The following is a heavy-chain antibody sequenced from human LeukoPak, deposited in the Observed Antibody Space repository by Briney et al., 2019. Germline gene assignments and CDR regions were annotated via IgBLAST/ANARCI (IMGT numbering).Heavy chain of an antibody. CDR3: ARALPLTYYYGSGSSAHAFDI. CDR2: ISGSGGST. J-gene: IGHJ3*02. D-gene: IGHD3-10*01. Sequence: PGGSLRLSCAASGFTFSSYAMSWVRQAPGKGLEWVSAISGSGGSTYYADSVKGRFTISRDNSKNTLYLQMNSLRAEDTAVYYCARALPLTYYYGSGSSAHAFDIWGQGTMVTVSS. V-gene: IGHV3-23*01. CDR1: GFTFSSYA.